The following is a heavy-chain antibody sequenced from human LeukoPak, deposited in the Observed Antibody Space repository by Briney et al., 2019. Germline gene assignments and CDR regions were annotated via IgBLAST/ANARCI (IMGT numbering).Heavy chain of an antibody. D-gene: IGHD1-7*01. CDR1: GGTFSSYA. V-gene: IGHV1-69*05. CDR3: ARRRLELVLVGDAFDI. J-gene: IGHJ3*02. CDR2: IIPIFGTA. Sequence: ASVKVSCKASGGTFSSYAISWVRQAPGQGLEWMGGIIPIFGTANYAQKFQGRVTITTDESTSTAYMELSSLRSEDTAMYYCARRRLELVLVGDAFDIWGQGTMVTVSS.